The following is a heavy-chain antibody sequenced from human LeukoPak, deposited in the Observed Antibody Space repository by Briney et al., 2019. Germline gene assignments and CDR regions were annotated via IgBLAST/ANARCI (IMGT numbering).Heavy chain of an antibody. J-gene: IGHJ6*03. D-gene: IGHD2-15*01. CDR3: ARVNTDCSGGSCYPYYYYYMDV. CDR2: IKEDGSDK. V-gene: IGHV3-7*01. Sequence: GGSLRLSCAVSGFSFSSYWMAWVRQAPGKGLEWVANIKEDGSDKNYVESMKGRFTISRDNAKNSLYLQMNSLRAEDTAVYYCARVNTDCSGGSCYPYYYYYMDVWGKGTTVTVSS. CDR1: GFSFSSYW.